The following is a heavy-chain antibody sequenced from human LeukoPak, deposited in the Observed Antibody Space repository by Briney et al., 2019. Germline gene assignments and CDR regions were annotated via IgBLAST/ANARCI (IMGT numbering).Heavy chain of an antibody. D-gene: IGHD2-2*01. CDR1: GGSISSYY. CDR2: IYYSGST. J-gene: IGHJ4*02. V-gene: IGHV4-59*01. CDR3: AREILYCSSTSCYDY. Sequence: SETLSLTCTVSGGSISSYYWSWIRQPPGKGLEWIGYIYYSGSTNYNPSLKSRVTISVDTSKNQFSLKLSSVTAADTAVYYCAREILYCSSTSCYDYWGQGTLVTVSS.